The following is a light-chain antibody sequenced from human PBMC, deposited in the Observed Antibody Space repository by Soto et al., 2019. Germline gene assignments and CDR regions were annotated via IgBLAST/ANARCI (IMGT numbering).Light chain of an antibody. CDR2: QDS. Sequence: SYELTQPPLVSVSPGQTASITCSGDKLGDKNAYWYQQKPGQSPVVIIYQDSKRPSGIPERFSGSNSGNTATLTISGTQAMDEADYYCQAWDSGTVFGGGTQLTVL. CDR1: KLGDKN. V-gene: IGLV3-1*01. J-gene: IGLJ3*02. CDR3: QAWDSGTV.